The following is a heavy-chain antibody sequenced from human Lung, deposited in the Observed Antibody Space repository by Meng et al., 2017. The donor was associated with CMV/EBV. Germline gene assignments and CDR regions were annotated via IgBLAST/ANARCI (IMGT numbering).Heavy chain of an antibody. J-gene: IGHJ6*02. Sequence: ASVXVSXKASGYTFIGYDLHWVRQAPGQGLEWMGWINPKSGGTNYAQRFQGRVTMTRDTSINTVYMELRRLRSDDTAVYFCAKSLYTNYYSTYYGLDVWCQGTTVTVSS. CDR1: GYTFIGYD. CDR3: AKSLYTNYYSTYYGLDV. D-gene: IGHD3-22*01. V-gene: IGHV1-2*02. CDR2: INPKSGGT.